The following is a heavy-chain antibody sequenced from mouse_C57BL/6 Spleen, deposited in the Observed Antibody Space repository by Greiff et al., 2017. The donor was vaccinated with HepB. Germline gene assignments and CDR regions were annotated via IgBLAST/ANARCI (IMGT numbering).Heavy chain of an antibody. Sequence: EVQRVESGGGLVKPGGSLKLSCAASGFTFSDYGMHWVRQAPEKGLEWVAYISSGSSTIYYADTVKGRFTLSRDNAKNTLFLQMTSLRSEDTAMYYCARKDYSSWFAYWGQGTLVTVSA. D-gene: IGHD2-12*01. CDR3: ARKDYSSWFAY. CDR2: ISSGSSTI. V-gene: IGHV5-17*01. J-gene: IGHJ3*01. CDR1: GFTFSDYG.